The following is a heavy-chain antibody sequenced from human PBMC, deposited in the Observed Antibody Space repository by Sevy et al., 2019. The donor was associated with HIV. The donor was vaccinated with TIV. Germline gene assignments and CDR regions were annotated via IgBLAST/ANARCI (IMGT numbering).Heavy chain of an antibody. CDR2: ISGSGGST. J-gene: IGHJ6*02. Sequence: GGSLRLSCAASGFTFSRYAMSWVRQAPGKGLEWVSAISGSGGSTYYADSVKGRFTISRDNSKNTLYLQMNSLRAEDTAVYYCAKDQTLYYDFWSGYYTGSGYYYYYGMDVWGQGTTVTVSS. CDR3: AKDQTLYYDFWSGYYTGSGYYYYYGMDV. V-gene: IGHV3-23*01. CDR1: GFTFSRYA. D-gene: IGHD3-3*01.